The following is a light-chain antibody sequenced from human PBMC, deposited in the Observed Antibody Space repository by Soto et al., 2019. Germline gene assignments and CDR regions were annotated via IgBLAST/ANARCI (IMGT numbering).Light chain of an antibody. Sequence: QSVLTQPPSVSAAPGQTVTISCSGSTSNIGVNHVSWYQQLPGTAPKLLIYDNDKRPSGIPDRFSASKSGTSATLGITGLQTGDEADYCCASWDTSLTVYVVLGGGTKRTVL. V-gene: IGLV1-51*01. J-gene: IGLJ2*01. CDR3: ASWDTSLTVYVV. CDR2: DND. CDR1: TSNIGVNH.